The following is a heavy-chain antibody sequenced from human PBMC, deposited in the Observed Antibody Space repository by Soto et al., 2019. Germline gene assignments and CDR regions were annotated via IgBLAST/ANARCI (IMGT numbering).Heavy chain of an antibody. CDR1: GFAFRSYN. V-gene: IGHV3-21*01. Sequence: EVQLVESGGGLVKPGGSLTLSCAASGFAFRSYNLNWVRQAPGKGLEWVASISSGSSNIYYADSVKGRFTISRDNAKNSLFLQMDSLRAEDSAVYYCASATVVAATFAFWGQGTRVTVSS. CDR2: ISSGSSNI. CDR3: ASATVVAATFAF. J-gene: IGHJ4*02. D-gene: IGHD2-15*01.